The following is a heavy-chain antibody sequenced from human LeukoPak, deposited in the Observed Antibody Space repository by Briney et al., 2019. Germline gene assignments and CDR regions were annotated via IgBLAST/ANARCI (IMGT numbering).Heavy chain of an antibody. CDR2: ITYSGST. CDR1: GGSISSDDYY. V-gene: IGHV4-30-4*01. CDR3: ARGGVGGYDYFDS. J-gene: IGHJ4*02. Sequence: SETLSLTCTVSGGSISSDDYYWSWIRQPPGKGLEWIGHITYSGSTDYSPSLRSRVTMSVDTSKNQFSLKLNSVTAAETAMYFCARGGVGGYDYFDSWGQGTLVAVST. D-gene: IGHD5-12*01.